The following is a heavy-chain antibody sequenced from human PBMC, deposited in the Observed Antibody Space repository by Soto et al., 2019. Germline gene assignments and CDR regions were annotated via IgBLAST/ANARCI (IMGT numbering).Heavy chain of an antibody. CDR1: GGTFSSYA. J-gene: IGHJ6*03. V-gene: IGHV1-69*06. D-gene: IGHD3-16*02. CDR3: ARDLSLPTDDYYYYYMDV. CDR2: IIPIFGTA. Sequence: SVKVSCKASGGTFSSYAISWVRQAPGQGLEWMGGIIPIFGTANYAQKFQGRVTITADKSTSTAYMELSSLRSEDTAVYYCARDLSLPTDDYYYYYMDVWGKGTTVTVSS.